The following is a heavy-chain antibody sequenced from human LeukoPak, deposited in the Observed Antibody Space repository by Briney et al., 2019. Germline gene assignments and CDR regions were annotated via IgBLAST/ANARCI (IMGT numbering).Heavy chain of an antibody. V-gene: IGHV4-39*01. J-gene: IGHJ5*02. CDR1: GGSISSSSYY. CDR2: IYYSGST. Sequence: SETLSLTCTVSGGSISSSSYYWGWIRQPPGKGLEWIGSIYYSGSTYYNPSLKSRVTISVDTSKNQFSLKLSSVTAADTAVYYCARQIGYCSGGSCFNWFDPWGQGTLVTVSS. CDR3: ARQIGYCSGGSCFNWFDP. D-gene: IGHD2-15*01.